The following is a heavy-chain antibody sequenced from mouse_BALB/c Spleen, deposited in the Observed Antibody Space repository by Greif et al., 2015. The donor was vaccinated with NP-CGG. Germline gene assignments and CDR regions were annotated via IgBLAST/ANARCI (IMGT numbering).Heavy chain of an antibody. V-gene: IGHV14-3*02. J-gene: IGHJ4*01. CDR3: ARGYYGPYYAMDY. Sequence: VQLQQSGAELVKPGASVKLSCTASGFNIKDTYMHWVKQRPEQGLEWIGRIDPANGNTKYDPKFQGKATITADTSSNTAYLQLSSLTSEDTAVYYCARGYYGPYYAMDYWGQGTSVTVSS. CDR1: GFNIKDTY. D-gene: IGHD2-1*01. CDR2: IDPANGNT.